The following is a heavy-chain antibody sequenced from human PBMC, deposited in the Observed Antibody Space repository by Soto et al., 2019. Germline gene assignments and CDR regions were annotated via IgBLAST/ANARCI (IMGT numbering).Heavy chain of an antibody. CDR1: GFTFSSYS. Sequence: GGSLRLSCAASGFTFSSYSMNWVRQAPGKGLEWVSSISSSSSYIYYADSVKGRFTISRDNAKNSLYLQMNSRRAEDTAVYYCAKGSGSYYNVRLGDWFDPWGQGTLVTVSS. CDR3: AKGSGSYYNVRLGDWFDP. V-gene: IGHV3-21*01. J-gene: IGHJ5*02. CDR2: ISSSSSYI. D-gene: IGHD3-10*01.